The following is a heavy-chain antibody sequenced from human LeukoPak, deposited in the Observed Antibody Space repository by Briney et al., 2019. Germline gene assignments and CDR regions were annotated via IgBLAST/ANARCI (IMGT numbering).Heavy chain of an antibody. Sequence: KPSETLSLTCTVSGYSISSGYYWGWIRQPPGKGLEWIGSIYHSGSTYYNPSLKSRVTISVDTSKNQFSLKLSSVTAADTAVYYCARQPYSSSWFDPWGQGTLVTVSS. CDR3: ARQPYSSSWFDP. D-gene: IGHD6-13*01. V-gene: IGHV4-38-2*02. J-gene: IGHJ5*02. CDR1: GYSISSGYY. CDR2: IYHSGST.